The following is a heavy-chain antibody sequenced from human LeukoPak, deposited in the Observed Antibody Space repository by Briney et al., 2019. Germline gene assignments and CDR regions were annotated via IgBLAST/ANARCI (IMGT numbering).Heavy chain of an antibody. V-gene: IGHV1-2*02. CDR3: ARDGSSSSLNWFDP. CDR2: INPNSGGT. D-gene: IGHD6-6*01. CDR1: GYTFTGYY. J-gene: IGHJ5*02. Sequence: ASAKVSCKASGYTFTGYYMHWVRQAPGQGLEWMGCINPNSGGTNYAQKFQGRVTMTRDTSISTAYTELSRLRSGDTAVYYCARDGSSSSLNWFDPWGQGTLVTVSS.